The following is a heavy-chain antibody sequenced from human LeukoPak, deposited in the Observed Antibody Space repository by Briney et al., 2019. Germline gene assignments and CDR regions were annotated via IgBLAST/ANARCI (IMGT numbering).Heavy chain of an antibody. CDR3: ARLDCGGDCYSEYDY. CDR1: GFTFDDYA. CDR2: ISWNSGSI. Sequence: PGGSLRLSCAASGFTFDDYAMHWVRQAPGKGLEWVSGISWNSGSIGYADSVKGRFTISRDNAKNSLYLQMNSLRAEDTAVYYCARLDCGGDCYSEYDYWGQGTLVTVSS. V-gene: IGHV3-9*01. D-gene: IGHD2-21*02. J-gene: IGHJ4*02.